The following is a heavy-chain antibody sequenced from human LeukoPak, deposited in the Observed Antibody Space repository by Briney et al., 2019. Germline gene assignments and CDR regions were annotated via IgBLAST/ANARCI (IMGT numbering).Heavy chain of an antibody. J-gene: IGHJ4*02. Sequence: GGALRLSCAASGFTVSSNYMSWVRQAPGKGLEWVSVIYSGGSTYYADSVKGRFTISRDNSKNTLYLQMNSLKAEDTAVYYCARDPDGYRQGHHFDYWGQGTLVTVSS. CDR1: GFTVSSNY. CDR3: ARDPDGYRQGHHFDY. V-gene: IGHV3-66*01. D-gene: IGHD5-18*01. CDR2: IYSGGST.